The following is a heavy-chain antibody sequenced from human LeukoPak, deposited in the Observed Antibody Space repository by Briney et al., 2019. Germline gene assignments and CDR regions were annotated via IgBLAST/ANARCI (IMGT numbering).Heavy chain of an antibody. CDR2: VNPNGGAT. Sequence: ASVKVSCKASGYTFTGYYMHWVRQAPGQGLEWMGWVNPNGGATNYAQKFQGRVTMTRDTSISTAYMELSRLRSDDTAVYYCARAAVTTLPYFDYWGQGTLVTVSS. CDR3: ARAAVTTLPYFDY. D-gene: IGHD4-17*01. CDR1: GYTFTGYY. J-gene: IGHJ4*02. V-gene: IGHV1-2*02.